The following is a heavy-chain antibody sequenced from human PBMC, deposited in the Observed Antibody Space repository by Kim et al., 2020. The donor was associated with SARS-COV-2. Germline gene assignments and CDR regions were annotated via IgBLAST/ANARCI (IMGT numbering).Heavy chain of an antibody. Sequence: ASVKVSCKASGYTFTSYGISWVRQAPGQGLEWMGWISAYNGNTNYAQKLQGRVTMTTDTSTSTAYMELRSLRSDDTAVYYCARDSDFVEMAFPPGFDYWGQGTLVTVSS. V-gene: IGHV1-18*01. CDR3: ARDSDFVEMAFPPGFDY. CDR2: ISAYNGNT. D-gene: IGHD3-3*01. J-gene: IGHJ4*02. CDR1: GYTFTSYG.